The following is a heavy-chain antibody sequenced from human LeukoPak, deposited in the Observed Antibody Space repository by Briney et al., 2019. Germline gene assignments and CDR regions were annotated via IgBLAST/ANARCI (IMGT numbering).Heavy chain of an antibody. CDR3: ATGAIVFDY. Sequence: ASVRASCKVSGSTLSKISIDWVRQAPGKGPEWMGSVGHEDGTTIHAQKFQGRFNMTVDTATDTAYMEMSSLMSEDTATYYCATGAIVFDYWGQGTLVTVSS. D-gene: IGHD3-22*01. V-gene: IGHV1-24*01. CDR1: GSTLSKIS. CDR2: VGHEDGTT. J-gene: IGHJ4*02.